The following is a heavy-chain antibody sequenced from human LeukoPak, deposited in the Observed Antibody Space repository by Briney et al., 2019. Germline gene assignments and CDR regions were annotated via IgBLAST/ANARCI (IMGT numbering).Heavy chain of an antibody. CDR2: IYTSGST. D-gene: IGHD6-19*01. J-gene: IGHJ3*02. CDR1: GGSISSGSYY. Sequence: PSQTLSLTCTVSGGSISSGSYYWSWIRQPAGKGLEWIGRIYTSGSTNYNPSLKSRVTISVDTSKNQFSLKLSSVTAADTAVYYCARVSGSGWPPNVFDIWGQGTMVTVSS. CDR3: ARVSGSGWPPNVFDI. V-gene: IGHV4-61*02.